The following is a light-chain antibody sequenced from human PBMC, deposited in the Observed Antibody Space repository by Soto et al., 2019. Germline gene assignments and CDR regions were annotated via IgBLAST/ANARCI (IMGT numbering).Light chain of an antibody. J-gene: IGKJ1*01. Sequence: PGERATLSCRASQSISSSYLAWYQQKPGQAPRLLIYGPSSRATGIPDRFSGSGSGTDFTLTINRLEPEDFAVYYCQQHDSSPRTFGQGTKVDIK. CDR2: GPS. CDR3: QQHDSSPRT. CDR1: QSISSSY. V-gene: IGKV3-20*01.